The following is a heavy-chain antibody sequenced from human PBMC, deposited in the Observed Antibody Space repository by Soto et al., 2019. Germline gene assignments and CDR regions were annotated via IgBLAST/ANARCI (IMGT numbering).Heavy chain of an antibody. CDR2: ISSSSSTI. D-gene: IGHD3-9*01. Sequence: VRRSKKKRLEWVSYISSSSSTIYYADSVKGRFTISRDNAKNSLYLQMNSLREEDPAVYYSAIEYFFYCSGDPRDLHSFPTRRSSDL. J-gene: IGHJ2*01. V-gene: IGHV3-48*02. CDR3: AIEYFFYCSGDPRDLHSFPTRRSSDL.